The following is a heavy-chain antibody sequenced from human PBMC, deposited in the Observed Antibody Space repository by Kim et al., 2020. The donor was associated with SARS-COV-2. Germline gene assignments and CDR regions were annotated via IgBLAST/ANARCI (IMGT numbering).Heavy chain of an antibody. CDR3: ARLGSSWSYYMDV. J-gene: IGHJ6*03. Sequence: YHPSLKCRVTISVDTSKNQFSLKLSSVTAADTAVYYCARLGSSWSYYMDVWGKGTTVTVSS. D-gene: IGHD6-13*01. V-gene: IGHV4-59*08.